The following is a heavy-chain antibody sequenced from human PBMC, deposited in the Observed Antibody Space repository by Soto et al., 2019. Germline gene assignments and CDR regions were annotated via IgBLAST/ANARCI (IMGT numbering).Heavy chain of an antibody. D-gene: IGHD4-17*01. CDR3: ASTDYGDNGYFDY. CDR1: AFTVSSNY. CDR2: IYSGGST. V-gene: IGHV3-66*01. J-gene: IGHJ4*02. Sequence: EVQLVESGGGLVQPGGSLRLSCAASAFTVSSNYMTWVRQAPGKGLEWVSVIYSGGSTYYADSVKGRFTISRDNSRNTLYLQMNSLRAEDTAVYYGASTDYGDNGYFDYWGQGTLVTVSS.